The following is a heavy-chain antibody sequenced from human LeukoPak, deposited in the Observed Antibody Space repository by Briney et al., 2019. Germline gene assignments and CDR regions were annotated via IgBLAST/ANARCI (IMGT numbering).Heavy chain of an antibody. D-gene: IGHD5-18*01. Sequence: PGGSLRLSCAASGFTVSSNYMSWVRQAPGKGLEWVSVIYSGGSTYYADSVKGRFTISRDNSKNTLYLQMNSLRAEDTAVYYCARDHSSYDHLIMAAYSDWYFDLWGRGTLVTVSS. CDR2: IYSGGST. J-gene: IGHJ2*01. CDR3: ARDHSSYDHLIMAAYSDWYFDL. CDR1: GFTVSSNY. V-gene: IGHV3-66*02.